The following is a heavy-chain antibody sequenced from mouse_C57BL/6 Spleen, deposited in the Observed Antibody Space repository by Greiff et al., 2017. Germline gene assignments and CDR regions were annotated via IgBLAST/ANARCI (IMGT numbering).Heavy chain of an antibody. J-gene: IGHJ4*01. Sequence: QVQLQQPGAELVRPGSSVKLSCKASGYTFTSYWMHWVKQRPIQGLEWIGNIDPSDSETHYNQKFKDKATLTVDKSSSTAYMQLRSLTSEDYAVYYCARGYYGSSLYYYAMDYWGPGTSVTVSS. D-gene: IGHD1-1*01. CDR1: GYTFTSYW. CDR2: IDPSDSET. V-gene: IGHV1-52*01. CDR3: ARGYYGSSLYYYAMDY.